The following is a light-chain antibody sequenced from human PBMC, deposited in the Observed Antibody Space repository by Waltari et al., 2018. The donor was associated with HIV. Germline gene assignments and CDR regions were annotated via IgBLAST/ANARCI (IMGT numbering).Light chain of an antibody. V-gene: IGLV2-8*01. CDR2: EVT. Sequence: QSALTQPPSASGSLGQSVTISCTGSSSDLWAYDYVSWFQQPPHSAPKLLLYEVTRRPATFSDRFAGSRSGYSAFLTVAGLQPDDEATYFCSSYGDSLRVLFGGGTNVTVL. CDR3: SSYGDSLRVL. CDR1: SSDLWAYDY. J-gene: IGLJ2*01.